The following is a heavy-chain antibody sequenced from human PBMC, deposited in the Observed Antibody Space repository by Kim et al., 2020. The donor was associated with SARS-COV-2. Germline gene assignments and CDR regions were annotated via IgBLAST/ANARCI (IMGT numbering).Heavy chain of an antibody. CDR3: ARREAGANYFDS. D-gene: IGHD2-2*01. J-gene: IGHJ4*02. Sequence: TSQPSLKGRVTMSVDTSKNQFSLKLTPVTAADTAVYYCARREAGANYFDSWGQGTLVTVSS. V-gene: IGHV4-4*07.